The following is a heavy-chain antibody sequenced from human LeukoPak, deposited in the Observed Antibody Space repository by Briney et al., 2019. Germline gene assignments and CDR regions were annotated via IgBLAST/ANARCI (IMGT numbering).Heavy chain of an antibody. CDR1: GFTFSSYS. CDR2: ISSSSSYI. J-gene: IGHJ4*02. V-gene: IGHV3-21*01. D-gene: IGHD6-13*01. CDR3: ARGSSTWYYFDY. Sequence: PGGSLRLSCAASGFTFSSYSMHWVRQAPGKGLEWVSSISSSSSYIYYADSVKGRFTISRDNAKNSLYLQMNSLRAEDTAVYYCARGSSTWYYFDYWGQGTLVTVSS.